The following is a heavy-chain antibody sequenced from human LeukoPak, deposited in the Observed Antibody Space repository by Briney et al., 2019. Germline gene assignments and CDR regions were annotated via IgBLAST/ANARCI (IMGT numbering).Heavy chain of an antibody. V-gene: IGHV3-21*01. D-gene: IGHD6-13*01. CDR1: GFTFSSYS. J-gene: IGHJ4*02. CDR3: ARGVVAAAGPSVDY. CDR2: ISSSSSYI. Sequence: PGGSLRLSCAASGFTFSSYSMNWVRQAPGKGLEWVSSISSSSSYIYYADSVKGRFTVSRDNAKNSLYLQMNSLRAEDTAVYYCARGVVAAAGPSVDYWGQGTLVTVSS.